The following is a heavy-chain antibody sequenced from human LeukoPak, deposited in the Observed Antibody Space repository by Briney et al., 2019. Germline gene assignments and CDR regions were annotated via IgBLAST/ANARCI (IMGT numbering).Heavy chain of an antibody. J-gene: IGHJ3*02. CDR2: ISYDGSNK. Sequence: GGSLRLSCAASRFTFSSYAMHWVRQAPGKGLEWVAVISYDGSNKYYADSVKGRFTISRDNSKNTLYLQMNSLRAEDTAVYYCARVAAYDAFDIWGQGTMVTVSS. D-gene: IGHD2-21*01. CDR1: RFTFSSYA. CDR3: ARVAAYDAFDI. V-gene: IGHV3-30*04.